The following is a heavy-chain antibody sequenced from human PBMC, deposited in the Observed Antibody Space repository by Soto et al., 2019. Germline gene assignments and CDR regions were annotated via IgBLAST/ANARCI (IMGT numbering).Heavy chain of an antibody. V-gene: IGHV3-15*01. CDR1: GFSITNAW. J-gene: IGHJ6*02. CDR3: IWQQDFYYGRAV. D-gene: IGHD6-13*01. CDR2: IKSKTDGGTT. Sequence: GGSLRLSCAASGFSITNAWMTWVRQPPGKGLEWVGRIKSKTDGGTTDYVAPVKGRFTISRDDSKNTLYLQMNSLKTEDTALYYCIWQQDFYYGRAVWGQGTTVTVS.